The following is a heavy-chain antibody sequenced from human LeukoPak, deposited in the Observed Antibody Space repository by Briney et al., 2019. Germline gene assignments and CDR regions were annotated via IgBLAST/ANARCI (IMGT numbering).Heavy chain of an antibody. V-gene: IGHV3-74*01. D-gene: IGHD3-16*01. CDR1: GFTFSRYW. Sequence: GGSLRLSCAASGFTFSRYWMDWVRQAPGKGLVWVSRINSDESSTNYADSVRGRFTISRDNAKNTLYLQMNSLRAEDTAVYYCARDLVDGDSWGYNWFDPWGQGTLVTVSS. CDR2: INSDESST. J-gene: IGHJ5*02. CDR3: ARDLVDGDSWGYNWFDP.